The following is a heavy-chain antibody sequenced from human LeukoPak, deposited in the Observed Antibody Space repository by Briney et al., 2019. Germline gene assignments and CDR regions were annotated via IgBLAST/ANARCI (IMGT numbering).Heavy chain of an antibody. CDR2: INPNSGGT. J-gene: IGHJ5*02. CDR1: GYTFTGYY. V-gene: IGHV1-2*02. CDR3: ARGAITMIVVVMNNWFDP. Sequence: ASVNVSCTASGYTFTGYYMHWVRQAPGQGLEWMGWINPNSGGTNYAQKFQGRVTMTRDTSISTAYMELSRLRSDDTAVYYCARGAITMIVVVMNNWFDPWGQGTLVTVSS. D-gene: IGHD3-22*01.